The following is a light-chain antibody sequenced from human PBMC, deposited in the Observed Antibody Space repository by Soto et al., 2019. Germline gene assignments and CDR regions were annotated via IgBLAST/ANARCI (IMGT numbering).Light chain of an antibody. CDR3: RSYTTSSPCV. J-gene: IGLJ1*01. V-gene: IGLV2-14*01. CDR1: NRDLCGYKY. CDR2: EVS. Sequence: QSVLTQPASVSGSPGQSITISSTGTNRDLCGYKYVSWYQQYPGKAPELMMYEVSNRPSGVSNRFSASKSGNTASLSLSRLQAEDEADYYCRSYTTSSPCVFGTGPKVTVL.